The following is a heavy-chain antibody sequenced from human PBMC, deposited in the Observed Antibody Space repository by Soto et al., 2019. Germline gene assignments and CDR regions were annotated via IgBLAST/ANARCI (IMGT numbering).Heavy chain of an antibody. V-gene: IGHV1-18*01. Sequence: QVQLVQSGGEVKKPGASVKVSCKASGYDFTNYGISWVRQAPGQGLEWMGWISPYNGNTNYVQKVQGRVTMTTDTSTSTAYMELRSLRSDDTAVYYCAREGKSGVFYHFDYWGQGTLATVSS. D-gene: IGHD2-21*02. J-gene: IGHJ4*02. CDR2: ISPYNGNT. CDR1: GYDFTNYG. CDR3: AREGKSGVFYHFDY.